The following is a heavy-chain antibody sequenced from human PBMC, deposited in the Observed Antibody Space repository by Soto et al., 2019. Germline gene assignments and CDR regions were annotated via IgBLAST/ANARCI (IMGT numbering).Heavy chain of an antibody. CDR2: IKEDGSER. CDR3: EGSSGWIFDY. V-gene: IGHV3-7*03. D-gene: IGHD6-19*01. Sequence: EVQLVESGGGLVQPGGSLRLSCRASGITFSKYYMSWVRQAPGKGLEWVANIKEDGSERFYVDSVRGRFTISRDNSRNSLYLQMNSRRVDDTAVYCCEGSSGWIFDYWARDPWSPSP. CDR1: GITFSKYY. J-gene: IGHJ4*02.